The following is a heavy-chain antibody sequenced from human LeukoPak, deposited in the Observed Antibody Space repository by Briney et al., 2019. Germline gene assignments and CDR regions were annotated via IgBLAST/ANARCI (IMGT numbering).Heavy chain of an antibody. D-gene: IGHD6-13*01. J-gene: IGHJ4*02. CDR1: GFTVSSNY. V-gene: IGHV3-66*01. Sequence: PGGSLRLSCATSGFTVSSNYMSWVRQAPGEGLEWVSVIYSGGSTYYADSVKGRFTISRDNSKNTLYLQMNSLRAEDTAVYYCAREGGSRSWYQAIGYWGQGTLVSVSS. CDR2: IYSGGST. CDR3: AREGGSRSWYQAIGY.